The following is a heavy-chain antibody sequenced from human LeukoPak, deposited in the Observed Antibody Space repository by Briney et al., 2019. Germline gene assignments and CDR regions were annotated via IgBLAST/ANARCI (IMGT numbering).Heavy chain of an antibody. Sequence: XSVKVSCKASGYTFTSYDINWVRQATGQGLEWMGWMNPNSGNTGYAQKFQGRVTMTRNTSISTAYMELSSLRSEDTAVYYCARPRLLWFGELLSRGSYYYYGMDVWGQGTTVTVSS. J-gene: IGHJ6*02. CDR1: GYTFTSYD. D-gene: IGHD3-10*01. CDR3: ARPRLLWFGELLSRGSYYYYGMDV. CDR2: MNPNSGNT. V-gene: IGHV1-8*01.